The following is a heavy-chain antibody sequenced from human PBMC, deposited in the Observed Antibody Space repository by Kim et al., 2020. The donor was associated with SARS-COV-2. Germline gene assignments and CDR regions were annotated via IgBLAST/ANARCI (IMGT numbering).Heavy chain of an antibody. CDR3: ARSEGRSSWHQFDR. V-gene: IGHV4-59*01. J-gene: IGHJ4*02. CDR1: GDSISYYY. Sequence: SETLSLTCTVSGDSISYYYCSWIRQPPGKGLEWIGYIYNSGSTNYNPSFKSRVTITVDTSKNQFSLELTSVTAADTAVYYCARSEGRSSWHQFDRWGQGTLVTVSS. D-gene: IGHD6-13*01. CDR2: IYNSGST.